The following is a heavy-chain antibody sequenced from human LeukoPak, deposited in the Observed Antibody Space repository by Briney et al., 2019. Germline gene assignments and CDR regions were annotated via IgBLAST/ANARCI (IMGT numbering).Heavy chain of an antibody. CDR3: ARGEPIAARSLDY. D-gene: IGHD6-6*01. Sequence: GASVKVSCKASGGTFSSYAISWVRQAPGQGLEWMGGIIPIFGTANYAQKFQGRVTITADESTSTAYMELSSLRSEGTAVYYCARGEPIAARSLDYWGQGTLVTVSS. J-gene: IGHJ4*02. CDR1: GGTFSSYA. V-gene: IGHV1-69*01. CDR2: IIPIFGTA.